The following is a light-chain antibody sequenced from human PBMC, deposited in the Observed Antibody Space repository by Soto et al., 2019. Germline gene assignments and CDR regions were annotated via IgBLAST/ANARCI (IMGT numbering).Light chain of an antibody. CDR3: QQYNNYWGLT. CDR1: QSMSYW. J-gene: IGKJ4*01. Sequence: DIQMTQSPSTLSASVGDRVTITCRASQSMSYWLAWYQQKPGKAPKLLIYKATNLEAGVPSRFIGSGSGTEFTLTISSLQPDDFATYYCQQYNNYWGLTFGGGTRVEIK. V-gene: IGKV1-5*03. CDR2: KAT.